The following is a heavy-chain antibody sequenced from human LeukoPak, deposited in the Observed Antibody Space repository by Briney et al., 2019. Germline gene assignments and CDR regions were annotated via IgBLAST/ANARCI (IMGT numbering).Heavy chain of an antibody. CDR2: INHGGST. CDR1: GGSFSGYY. J-gene: IGHJ6*02. D-gene: IGHD3-3*01. CDR3: ASLVHENGGFWSGYYYGMDV. V-gene: IGHV4-34*01. Sequence: SETLSLTCAVYGGSFSGYYWSWIRQPPGKGLEWIGEINHGGSTNYNPSLKSRVTISVDTSKNQFSLKLSSVTAADTAVYYCASLVHENGGFWSGYYYGMDVWGQGTTVTVSS.